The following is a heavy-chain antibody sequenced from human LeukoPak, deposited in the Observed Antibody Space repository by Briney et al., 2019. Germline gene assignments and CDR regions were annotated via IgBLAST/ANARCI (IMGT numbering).Heavy chain of an antibody. CDR2: IKQDGSEK. D-gene: IGHD3-3*01. Sequence: GGSLRLSCAASGFTFSSYWMSWVRQAPGKGLEWVANIKQDGSEKHYVHSVKGRFTISRDNAKNSLYLQMNSLRDEDTAGYYCARDLSDSFDYWGQGTLVTVSS. J-gene: IGHJ4*02. V-gene: IGHV3-7*01. CDR1: GFTFSSYW. CDR3: ARDLSDSFDY.